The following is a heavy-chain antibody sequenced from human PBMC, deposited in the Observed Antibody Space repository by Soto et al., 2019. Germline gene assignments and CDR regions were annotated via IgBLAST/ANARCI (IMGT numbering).Heavy chain of an antibody. CDR2: ISYDGSNK. J-gene: IGHJ3*02. CDR1: GFTFSSYG. Sequence: QVQLVESGGGVVQPGRSLRLSCAASGFTFSSYGMHWVRQAPGKGLEWVAVISYDGSNKYYADSVKGRFTISRDNSKNTLYLQMNSLRAEDTAAYYCAKVMAMIVVGSGDDAFDIWGQGTMVTVSS. CDR3: AKVMAMIVVGSGDDAFDI. V-gene: IGHV3-30*18. D-gene: IGHD3-22*01.